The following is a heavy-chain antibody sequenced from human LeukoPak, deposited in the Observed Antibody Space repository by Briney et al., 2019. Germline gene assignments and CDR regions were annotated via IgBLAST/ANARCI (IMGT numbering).Heavy chain of an antibody. D-gene: IGHD2-2*01. CDR1: GFTFSSHW. CDR2: INTDGSGT. CDR3: ARDIVVVPAAMEGRIYYYYYGMDV. V-gene: IGHV3-74*01. J-gene: IGHJ6*02. Sequence: PGGSLRLSCAASGFTFSSHWMHWVRQAPGKGLVWVSRINTDGSGTDYADSVKGRFTISRDNSKNTLYLQMNSLRAEDTAVYYCARDIVVVPAAMEGRIYYYYYGMDVWGQGTTVTVSS.